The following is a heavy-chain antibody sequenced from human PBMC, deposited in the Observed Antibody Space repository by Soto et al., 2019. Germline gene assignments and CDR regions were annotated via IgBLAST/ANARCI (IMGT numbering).Heavy chain of an antibody. J-gene: IGHJ4*02. CDR3: AKARGYDFWSGISH. V-gene: IGHV3-48*02. Sequence: GGSLSLSCAASGFTFSSYSMNWVRQAPGKGLEWISYISSSSSSAIYYADSVKGRFTISRDNAKNSLYLQMNSLRDEDTAVYYCAKARGYDFWSGISHWGQGTLVTVSS. D-gene: IGHD3-3*01. CDR2: ISSSSSSAI. CDR1: GFTFSSYS.